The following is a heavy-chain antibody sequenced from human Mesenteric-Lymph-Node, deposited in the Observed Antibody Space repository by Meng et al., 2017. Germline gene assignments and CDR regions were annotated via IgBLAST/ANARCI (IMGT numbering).Heavy chain of an antibody. D-gene: IGHD1-26*01. J-gene: IGHJ4*02. CDR2: ISGSGGST. Sequence: GESLKISCAASGFTFSSYAMSWVRQAPGKGLEWVSAISGSGGSTYYADSVKGRFTISRDNSKNTLSLQMNSLRAEDTAVYYCAKDRWEGSDTISSFERWGQGTLVTVSS. V-gene: IGHV3-23*01. CDR3: AKDRWEGSDTISSFER. CDR1: GFTFSSYA.